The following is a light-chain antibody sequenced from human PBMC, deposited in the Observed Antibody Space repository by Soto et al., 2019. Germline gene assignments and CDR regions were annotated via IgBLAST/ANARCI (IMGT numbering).Light chain of an antibody. CDR1: QSVSSD. V-gene: IGKV3-15*01. CDR3: QHFYVWPWT. CDR2: VAS. J-gene: IGKJ1*01. Sequence: EILMTQSPASLSVSGGERATLSCRASQSVSSDLAWYQQKPGQAPRLLIYVASTRATGIPARFSGSGSGTEFTLTISSLQSEDFGVYYCQHFYVWPWTFGQGTKVDIK.